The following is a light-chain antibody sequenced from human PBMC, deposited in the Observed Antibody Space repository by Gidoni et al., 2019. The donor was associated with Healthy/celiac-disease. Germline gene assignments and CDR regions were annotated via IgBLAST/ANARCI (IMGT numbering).Light chain of an antibody. CDR3: QQSYSTLLT. J-gene: IGKJ4*01. Sequence: DIQMTQSPSSLSASVGDRVTITCRASQSISSYLNWYQQKPGKDPKLLIYDASSLQSGVPSRFSGSGSGTDFTLTISSMQPEDFATYYCQQSYSTLLTFGGGTKVEIK. CDR2: DAS. CDR1: QSISSY. V-gene: IGKV1-39*01.